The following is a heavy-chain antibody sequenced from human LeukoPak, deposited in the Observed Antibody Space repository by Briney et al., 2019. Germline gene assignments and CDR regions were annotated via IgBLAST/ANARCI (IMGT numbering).Heavy chain of an antibody. J-gene: IGHJ4*02. CDR3: AKGGSYVY. V-gene: IGHV3-30*18. CDR2: ISYDGSNK. D-gene: IGHD1-26*01. CDR1: GFTFSSYG. Sequence: PGGSLRLSCAASGFTFSSYGMHWVRQAPGKGLEWVAVISYDGSNKYYADSVKGRFTISRDNSKNTLYLQMDSLRAEDTAVYYCAKGGSYVYWGQGTLVTVSS.